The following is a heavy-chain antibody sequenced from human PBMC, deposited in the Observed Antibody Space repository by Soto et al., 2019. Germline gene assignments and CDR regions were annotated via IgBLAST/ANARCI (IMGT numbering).Heavy chain of an antibody. V-gene: IGHV1-46*03. Sequence: ASVKVSCKASGYTFTNYHIHWVRQAPGQGLEWMGIINPSAGSTIYAQKFLGRVTMTRDTSTSTVYIELSSLRSEDTAVYYCARNLYEQQLVPMVFAYWGQGTLVTVSS. CDR3: ARNLYEQQLVPMVFAY. J-gene: IGHJ4*02. CDR1: GYTFTNYH. D-gene: IGHD6-13*01. CDR2: INPSAGST.